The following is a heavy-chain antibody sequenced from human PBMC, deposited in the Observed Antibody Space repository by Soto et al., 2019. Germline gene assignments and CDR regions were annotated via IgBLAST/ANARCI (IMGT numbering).Heavy chain of an antibody. CDR3: TAMGGDDYYYYGMDV. Sequence: EVQLVESGGGLVKPGGSLRLSCAASGFTFSNAWMNWVRQAPGKGLEWVGRIKSKTDGGTTDYAAPVKGRFTISRDDSKNTLYLQIDRLKPEDTAVYYCTAMGGDDYYYYGMDVWGQGTTVTVSS. D-gene: IGHD3-16*01. CDR2: IKSKTDGGTT. J-gene: IGHJ6*02. V-gene: IGHV3-15*07. CDR1: GFTFSNAW.